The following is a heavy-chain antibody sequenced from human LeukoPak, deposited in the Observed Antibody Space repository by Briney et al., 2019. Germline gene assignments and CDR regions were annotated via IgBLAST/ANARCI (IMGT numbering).Heavy chain of an antibody. CDR1: GGTFSSYA. D-gene: IGHD3-22*01. V-gene: IGHV1-69*05. J-gene: IGHJ5*02. CDR2: IIPIFGTA. CDR3: AIRHYYDSSGYYVWFDP. Sequence: SVKVSCKASGGTFSSYAISWVRQAPGQGLEWMGGIIPIFGTANYAQKFQGRVTITTDESTSTAYMELSSLRSEDTAVYYCAIRHYYDSSGYYVWFDPWGHGTLVTVSS.